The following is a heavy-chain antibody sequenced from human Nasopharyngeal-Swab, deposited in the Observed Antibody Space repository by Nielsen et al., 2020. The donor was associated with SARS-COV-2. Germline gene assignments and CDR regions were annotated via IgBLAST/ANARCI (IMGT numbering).Heavy chain of an antibody. CDR1: GGTFSSYA. Sequence: SVKVSCKASGGTFSSYAISWVRQAPGQGLEWMGGIIPIFGTANCAQKFQGRVTITADESTSTAYMELSSLRSEDTAVYYCARTTGTSSPIYYYYYYMDVWGKGTTVTVSS. CDR2: IIPIFGTA. V-gene: IGHV1-69*13. J-gene: IGHJ6*03. D-gene: IGHD1-1*01. CDR3: ARTTGTSSPIYYYYYYMDV.